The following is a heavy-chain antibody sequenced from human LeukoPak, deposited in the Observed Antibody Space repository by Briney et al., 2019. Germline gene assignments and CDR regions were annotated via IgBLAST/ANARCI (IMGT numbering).Heavy chain of an antibody. Sequence: GGSLRLSCAASGFTFRSYAMHWVRQAPGKGLEWVAVISDDGSRQHYADFLEGRYTISRDNSKNTVSLQMSSLTSEDTAVYFCVREQPGDGWSGFDYWGQGTLVTVSS. V-gene: IGHV3-30*15. CDR2: ISDDGSRQ. CDR3: VREQPGDGWSGFDY. CDR1: GFTFRSYA. D-gene: IGHD6-19*01. J-gene: IGHJ4*02.